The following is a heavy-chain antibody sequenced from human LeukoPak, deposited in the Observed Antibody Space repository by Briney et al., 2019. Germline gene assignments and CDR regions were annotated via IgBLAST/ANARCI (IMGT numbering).Heavy chain of an antibody. CDR2: IKQDGREI. D-gene: IGHD6-13*01. Sequence: GGSLRLSCVASEFTFSSYWTSWVRQAPGRGLEWVANIKQDGREIYYVDSVKGRFTISRDNAKKSLYLQMNSLRAEDTAVYYCARSYSRFDYWGQGTLVTVSS. CDR3: ARSYSRFDY. J-gene: IGHJ4*02. CDR1: EFTFSSYW. V-gene: IGHV3-7*01.